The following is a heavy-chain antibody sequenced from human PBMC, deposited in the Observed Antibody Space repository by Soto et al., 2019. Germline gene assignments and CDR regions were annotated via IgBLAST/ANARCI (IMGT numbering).Heavy chain of an antibody. D-gene: IGHD2-2*02. Sequence: ASVKVSCKASGYTFTSYDINWVRQATGQGLEWMGWMNPNNGNTGYSQKFQDRVTMSGDTSTITAYMELSSLRSEDTAVYYCAKSATVPAAIAYWGQGTLVTVSS. CDR3: AKSATVPAAIAY. CDR2: MNPNNGNT. J-gene: IGHJ4*02. V-gene: IGHV1-8*01. CDR1: GYTFTSYD.